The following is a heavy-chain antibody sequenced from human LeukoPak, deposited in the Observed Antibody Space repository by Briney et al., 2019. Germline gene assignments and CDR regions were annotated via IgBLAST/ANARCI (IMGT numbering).Heavy chain of an antibody. J-gene: IGHJ5*02. CDR1: GFTFSGRW. CDR2: IKTDGSEK. D-gene: IGHD3-9*01. CDR3: ARDYTGYFP. Sequence: PGRSLRLSCAASGFTFSGRWMGWVRQAPGKGLEWVANIKTDGSEKYYVDSVKGRFTISRDNAKNSLYLQMNSLRAEDAAVYCCARDYTGYFPWGQGTLVIVSS. V-gene: IGHV3-7*03.